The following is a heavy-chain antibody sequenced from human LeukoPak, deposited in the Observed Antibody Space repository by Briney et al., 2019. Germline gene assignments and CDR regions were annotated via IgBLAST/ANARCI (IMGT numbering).Heavy chain of an antibody. CDR2: INQSGST. D-gene: IGHD3-10*01. CDR1: GGSFSGYY. V-gene: IGHV4-34*01. Sequence: SETLSLTCAVYGGSFSGYYWSWIRQPPGKGLEWIGEINQSGSTNYNPSLKSRVTISVDTSKNQFSLKLSSVTAADTAVYYCASGLYYYGSGSYSEDAFDIWGQGTMVTVSS. CDR3: ASGLYYYGSGSYSEDAFDI. J-gene: IGHJ3*02.